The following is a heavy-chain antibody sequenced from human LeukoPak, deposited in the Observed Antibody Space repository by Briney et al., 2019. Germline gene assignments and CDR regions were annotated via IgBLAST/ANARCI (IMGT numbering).Heavy chain of an antibody. Sequence: GRSPRLSCAASGFIFSNYAMHWVRQAPGKGLEWVALISSDGSKTYHADFVKGRFSISRDNSKNTLYLQLNSLRAEDTSVYYCARDSTYWYDSGSSGPHYFDYWGQGTLVTVSS. CDR2: ISSDGSKT. J-gene: IGHJ4*02. D-gene: IGHD3-10*01. CDR3: ARDSTYWYDSGSSGPHYFDY. CDR1: GFIFSNYA. V-gene: IGHV3-30*01.